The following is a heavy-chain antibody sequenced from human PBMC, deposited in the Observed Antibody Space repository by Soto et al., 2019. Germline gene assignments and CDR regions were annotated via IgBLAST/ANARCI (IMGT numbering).Heavy chain of an antibody. V-gene: IGHV1-69*04. Sequence: HVQLVQSGAEMKKPGSSVKVSCQASVDTFTSHTITWVRQAPGQGLEWVGRIIPMLGITDYAQRLQGRVTITADKSTSIAYMELRNLRSEDTALYYCARDQYCRTTTYWGYMEVWGGWTTVSVSS. CDR3: ARDQYCRTTTYWGYMEV. J-gene: IGHJ6*03. D-gene: IGHD2-2*01. CDR1: VDTFTSHT. CDR2: IIPMLGIT.